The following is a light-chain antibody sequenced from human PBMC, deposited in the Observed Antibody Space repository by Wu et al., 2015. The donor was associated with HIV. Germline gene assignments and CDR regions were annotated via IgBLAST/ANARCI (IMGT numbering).Light chain of an antibody. V-gene: IGKV1-5*03. CDR3: QQYSSYSPYS. J-gene: IGKJ2*03. CDR1: QSISRW. CDR2: KAS. Sequence: DIQVTQSPSTLSASVGDRVTITCRASQSISRWLAWYQQKPGRAPNLLIYKASSLESGVPSRFSGSGSGTEFNLTIGSLQPDDSATYYCQQYSSYSPYSFGQGTKLEIK.